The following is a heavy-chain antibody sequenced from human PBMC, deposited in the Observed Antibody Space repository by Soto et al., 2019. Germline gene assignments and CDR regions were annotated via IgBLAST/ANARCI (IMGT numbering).Heavy chain of an antibody. CDR1: GFTFSSYG. CDR3: ARDGQQWLVVGDYYFDY. CDR2: IWYDGSNK. Sequence: GGSLRLSCAASGFTFSSYGMHWVRQAPGKGLEWVAVIWYDGSNKYYADSMKGRFTISRDNSKNTLYLQMNSLRAEDTAVYYCARDGQQWLVVGDYYFDYWGQGTLVTVSS. J-gene: IGHJ4*02. D-gene: IGHD6-19*01. V-gene: IGHV3-33*01.